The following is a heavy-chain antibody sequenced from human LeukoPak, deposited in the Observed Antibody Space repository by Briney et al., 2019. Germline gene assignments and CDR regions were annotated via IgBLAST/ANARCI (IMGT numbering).Heavy chain of an antibody. J-gene: IGHJ3*02. CDR2: IIPILGQT. D-gene: IGHD6-6*01. V-gene: IGHV1-69*04. Sequence: ASVKVSCKASGGTFSSYAISWVRQAPGQGLEWMGSIIPILGQTNYAQRSQGRITITADKSTGTGYMEFSSLRTENTAVYFCARVGSSDSFDIWGQGTLVIVSS. CDR3: ARVGSSDSFDI. CDR1: GGTFSSYA.